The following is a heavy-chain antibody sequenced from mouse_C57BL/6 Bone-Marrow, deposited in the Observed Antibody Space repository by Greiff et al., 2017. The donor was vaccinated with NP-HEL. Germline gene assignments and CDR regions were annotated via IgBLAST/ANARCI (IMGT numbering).Heavy chain of an antibody. CDR2: IYPGDGYT. CDR1: GYAFSSYW. D-gene: IGHD1-1*01. CDR3: ARGDYGSSRFGYAMDY. Sequence: KLSGAELVKPGASVKISCKASGYAFSSYWMNWVKERPGKGLEWFGQIYPGDGYTKYNGKFKGKATLTADKSSSTAYMQVSSLTSEDSAVYFCARGDYGSSRFGYAMDYWGQGTSVTVSS. V-gene: IGHV1-80*01. J-gene: IGHJ4*01.